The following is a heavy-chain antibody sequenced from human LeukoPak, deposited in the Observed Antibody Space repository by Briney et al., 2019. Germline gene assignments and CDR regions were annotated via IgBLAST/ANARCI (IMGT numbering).Heavy chain of an antibody. J-gene: IGHJ4*02. Sequence: GGSLRLSCAASGFTFSSYAVTWVRQAPGKGLEWVSAISDSGGSTYYADSVKGRFTISRDNSKNTLYLQMNSLRAEDTAVYYCAKDLVLAVTTFDYWGQGTLVTVSS. CDR1: GFTFSSYA. V-gene: IGHV3-23*01. CDR3: AKDLVLAVTTFDY. CDR2: ISDSGGST. D-gene: IGHD4-11*01.